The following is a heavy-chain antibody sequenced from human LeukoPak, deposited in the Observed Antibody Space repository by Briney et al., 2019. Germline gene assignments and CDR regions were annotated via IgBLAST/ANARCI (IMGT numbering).Heavy chain of an antibody. J-gene: IGHJ5*02. V-gene: IGHV4-31*03. CDR3: AREFGRYCSSTSCYTGWFDP. CDR1: GGSISSGGYY. D-gene: IGHD2-2*02. CDR2: IYYSGST. Sequence: SQTLPLTCTVSGGSISSGGYYWSWIRQHPGKGLEWIGYIYYSGSTYYNPSLKSRVTISVDTSKNQFSLKLSSVTAADTAVYYCAREFGRYCSSTSCYTGWFDPWGQGTLVTVSS.